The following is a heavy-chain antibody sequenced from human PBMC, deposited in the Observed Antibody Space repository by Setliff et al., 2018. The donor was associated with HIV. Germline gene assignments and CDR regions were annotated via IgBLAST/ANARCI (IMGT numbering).Heavy chain of an antibody. CDR1: GASFSGYY. Sequence: PSETLSLTCAVYGASFSGYYWSWIRQPPGKGLEWIGEVHHTGSTNCNPSLKSRVTISVDTSKNQFSLMLSSVTAADTAVYYCARSIALRGYNWFDPWGQGTLVTVSS. V-gene: IGHV4-34*01. CDR2: VHHTGST. D-gene: IGHD6-13*01. J-gene: IGHJ5*02. CDR3: ARSIALRGYNWFDP.